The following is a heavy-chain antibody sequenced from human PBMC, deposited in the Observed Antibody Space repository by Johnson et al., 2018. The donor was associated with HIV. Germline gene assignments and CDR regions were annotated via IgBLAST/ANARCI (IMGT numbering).Heavy chain of an antibody. CDR3: ARGRPSGSHDAFDI. CDR1: GFAVSSNY. V-gene: IGHV3-11*04. J-gene: IGHJ3*02. D-gene: IGHD3-22*01. Sequence: QVQLVESGGGLVRPGGSLRLSCAASGFAVSSNYMNWVRQAPGKGLEWVSAISGSGGSTYYADSVKGRFTISRDNAKNSLYLQMNSLRAEDTAVYYCARGRPSGSHDAFDIWGQGTMVTVSS. CDR2: ISGSGGST.